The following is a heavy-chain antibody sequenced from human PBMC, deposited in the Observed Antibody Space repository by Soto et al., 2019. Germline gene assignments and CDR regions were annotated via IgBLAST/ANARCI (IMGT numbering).Heavy chain of an antibody. CDR3: STGSIFGVTTHAEDY. D-gene: IGHD3-3*01. CDR1: GFSFTNAW. CDR2: IKRIIDGGTA. V-gene: IGHV3-15*01. J-gene: IGHJ4*02. Sequence: PGGSLRLSCAASGFSFTNAWMSWVRQAPGKGLEWVGRIKRIIDGGTADYAAPVKGRFTISRDDSKNTLYLQPNSLKTEDTAVYYCSTGSIFGVTTHAEDYWGQGTLVTVSS.